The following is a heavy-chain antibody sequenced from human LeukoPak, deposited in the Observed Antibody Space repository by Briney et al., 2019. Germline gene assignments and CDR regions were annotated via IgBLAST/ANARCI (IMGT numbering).Heavy chain of an antibody. Sequence: PSETLSLTCTVSGGSISSSSYYWGWIRQPQGKGLEWIGSIYYSGSTYYNPSLKSRVTISVDTSKNQFSLKLSSVTAADTAVYYCASGYCSSTSCAGGGDIWGQGTMVTVSS. V-gene: IGHV4-39*01. CDR3: ASGYCSSTSCAGGGDI. D-gene: IGHD2-2*01. CDR1: GGSISSSSYY. J-gene: IGHJ3*02. CDR2: IYYSGST.